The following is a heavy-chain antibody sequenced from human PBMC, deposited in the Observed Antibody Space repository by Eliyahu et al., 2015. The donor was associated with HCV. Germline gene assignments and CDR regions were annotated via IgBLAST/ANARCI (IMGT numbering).Heavy chain of an antibody. CDR3: ARHGFYDFGWPRGMDV. J-gene: IGHJ6*02. Sequence: EVQLVQSGAEVKKPGESLRISCQGSGYSFTNYWITWVRQMPGKGLEWMGRIDPSDSYTNYSPSFQGHVTISVDKSTSTAYLQWSSLRASDSAIYYCARHGFYDFGWPRGMDVWGQGTTVTVSS. V-gene: IGHV5-10-1*03. CDR1: GYSFTNYW. D-gene: IGHD3/OR15-3a*01. CDR2: IDPSDSYT.